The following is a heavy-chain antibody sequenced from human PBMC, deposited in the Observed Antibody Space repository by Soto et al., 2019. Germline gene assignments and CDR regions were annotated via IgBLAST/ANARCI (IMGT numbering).Heavy chain of an antibody. CDR2: ISGSGGST. CDR3: AKAARPGLAVAAMIDY. V-gene: IGHV3-23*01. Sequence: GGSLRLSCAASGFTFSSYAMSWVRQAPGKGLEWVSAISGSGGSTYYADSVKGRFTISRDNSKNTLYLQMNSLRAEDTAVYYCAKAARPGLAVAAMIDYWGQGTLVTVSS. CDR1: GFTFSSYA. D-gene: IGHD6-19*01. J-gene: IGHJ4*02.